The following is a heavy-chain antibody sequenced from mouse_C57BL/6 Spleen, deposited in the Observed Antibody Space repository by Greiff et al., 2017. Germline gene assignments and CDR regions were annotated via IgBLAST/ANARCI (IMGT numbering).Heavy chain of an antibody. J-gene: IGHJ2*01. CDR3: ARPTVVATVDY. Sequence: QVQLQQPGAELVKPGASVKLSCKASGYTFTSYWMHWVKQRPGQGLEWIGMIHPNSGSTNYNEKFKSKATLTVDKSSSTAYMQLSSLTSEDSAVYYCARPTVVATVDYWGQGTTLTVSS. V-gene: IGHV1-64*01. D-gene: IGHD1-1*01. CDR1: GYTFTSYW. CDR2: IHPNSGST.